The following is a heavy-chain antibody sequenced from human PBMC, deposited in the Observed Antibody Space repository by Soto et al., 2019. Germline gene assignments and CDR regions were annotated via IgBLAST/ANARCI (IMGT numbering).Heavy chain of an antibody. CDR2: IYYSGST. V-gene: IGHV4-39*01. CDR3: ARHVGLRYSGSYDPGDAFDI. Sequence: SETLSLTCTVSGGSISSSSYYWGWIRQPPRKGLEWIGSIYYSGSTYYNPSLKSRVTISVDTSKNQFSLKLSSVTAADTAVYYCARHVGLRYSGSYDPGDAFDIWGQGTMVTVSS. CDR1: GGSISSSSYY. D-gene: IGHD1-26*01. J-gene: IGHJ3*02.